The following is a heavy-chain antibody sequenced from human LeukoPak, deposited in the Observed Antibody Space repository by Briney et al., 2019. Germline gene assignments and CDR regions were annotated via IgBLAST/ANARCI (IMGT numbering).Heavy chain of an antibody. D-gene: IGHD3-10*01. V-gene: IGHV1-24*01. CDR1: GYTLTELS. J-gene: IGHJ4*02. CDR3: ATEGKLVRGVYTDY. CDR2: FDPEDGET. Sequence: GASVKVSCKVSGYTLTELSMHWVRQAPGKGLEWMGRFDPEDGETIYAQKFQGRVTITADTSTDTAYMELSSLRSEDTAVYYCATEGKLVRGVYTDYWGQGTLVTVSS.